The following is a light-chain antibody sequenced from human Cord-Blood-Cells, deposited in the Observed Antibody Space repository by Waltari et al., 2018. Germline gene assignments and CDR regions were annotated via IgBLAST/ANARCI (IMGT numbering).Light chain of an antibody. V-gene: IGLV1-40*01. CDR2: GNS. CDR1: SSNIGAGYD. Sequence: QSVLTQPPSVSGAPGQRVTISCTWSSSNIGAGYDVHWYQQLPGTAPKLLIYGNSNRPSGVPDRFSGSKSGTSASLAITGLQAEDEADYYCQSYDSSLSQVFGTGTKVTVL. CDR3: QSYDSSLSQV. J-gene: IGLJ1*01.